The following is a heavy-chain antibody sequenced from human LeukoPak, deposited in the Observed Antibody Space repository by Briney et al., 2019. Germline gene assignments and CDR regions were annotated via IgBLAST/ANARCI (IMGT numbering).Heavy chain of an antibody. Sequence: GGSLRLSCAASGFTFSNYNMNWVRQAPGKGLEWVAYITLSRTTIYYADPVKGRFTISRDNAKNSLSLQMNSLRDEDTAVYYCARETPDSSSWTAFDFWGQGTLVTVSS. V-gene: IGHV3-48*02. D-gene: IGHD6-13*01. CDR1: GFTFSNYN. CDR3: ARETPDSSSWTAFDF. J-gene: IGHJ4*02. CDR2: ITLSRTTI.